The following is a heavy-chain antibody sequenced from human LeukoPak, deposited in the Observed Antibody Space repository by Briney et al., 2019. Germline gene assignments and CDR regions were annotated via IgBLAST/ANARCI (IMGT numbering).Heavy chain of an antibody. Sequence: GGSLRLSCAASGFSFDFSGYAMSWVRQAPGKGLEWVANIKQNGGEKYYVDSVKGRFTISRDNAMNSLYLQMNSLRAEDTAVYYCAKEEMLPGARSYFDYWGQGTLVTVSS. V-gene: IGHV3-7*01. J-gene: IGHJ4*02. CDR2: IKQNGGEK. CDR1: GFSFDFSGYA. CDR3: AKEEMLPGARSYFDY. D-gene: IGHD1-14*01.